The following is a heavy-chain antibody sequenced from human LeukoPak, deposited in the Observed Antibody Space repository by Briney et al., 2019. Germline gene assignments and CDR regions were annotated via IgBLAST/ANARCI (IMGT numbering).Heavy chain of an antibody. CDR2: MYYSGST. Sequence: SETLSLTCTVSGGSISSSSYYWGWIRQPPGTGLEWIGDMYYSGSTYYNPSLKSRVTISRDTSKNQFSLKLSSVTAADTAVYYCARAGETMVRGVSRYYYYYMDVWGKGTTVTISS. CDR3: ARAGETMVRGVSRYYYYYMDV. D-gene: IGHD3-10*01. CDR1: GGSISSSSYY. V-gene: IGHV4-39*07. J-gene: IGHJ6*03.